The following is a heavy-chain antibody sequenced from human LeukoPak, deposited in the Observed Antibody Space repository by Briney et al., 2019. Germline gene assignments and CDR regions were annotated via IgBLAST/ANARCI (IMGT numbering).Heavy chain of an antibody. CDR1: GFTFSSYG. J-gene: IGHJ6*02. CDR3: AKSVGGYYDSSGYYFYYYHGMDV. D-gene: IGHD3-22*01. V-gene: IGHV3-30*18. CDR2: ISYDGSNK. Sequence: GGSLRLSCAASGFTFSSYGMHWVRQAPGKGLEWVAVISYDGSNKYYADSVKGRFTISRDNSKNTLYLQMNSLRAEDTAVYYCAKSVGGYYDSSGYYFYYYHGMDVWGQGTTVTVSS.